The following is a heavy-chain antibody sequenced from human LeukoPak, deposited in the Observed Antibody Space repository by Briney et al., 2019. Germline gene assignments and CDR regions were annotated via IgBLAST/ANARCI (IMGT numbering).Heavy chain of an antibody. CDR3: ARGRRIAVAGTITRYYFDY. J-gene: IGHJ4*02. Sequence: ASVKVSCKASGSTFTSYDINWVRQATGQGLEWMGWMNPNSGNTGYAQKFQGRVTMTRNTSISTAYMELSSLRSEDTAVYYCARGRRIAVAGTITRYYFDYWGQGTLVTVSS. CDR2: MNPNSGNT. CDR1: GSTFTSYD. D-gene: IGHD6-19*01. V-gene: IGHV1-8*01.